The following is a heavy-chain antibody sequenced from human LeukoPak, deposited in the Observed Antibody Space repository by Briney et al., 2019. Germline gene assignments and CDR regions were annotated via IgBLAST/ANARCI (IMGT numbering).Heavy chain of an antibody. J-gene: IGHJ6*03. CDR1: GFTFSSYE. V-gene: IGHV3-48*03. CDR3: XXTGSRGGTFRPSYYYYYMDV. Sequence: PGGSLRLSCAASGFTFSSYEMNWVRQAPGKGLEWVSYISSSGSTIYYADSVKGRFTISRDNAKNSLYLQMNSLRAEDTAVYYCXXTGSRGGTFRPSYYYYYMDVWGEGTTVTISS. D-gene: IGHD3-9*01. CDR2: ISSSGSTI.